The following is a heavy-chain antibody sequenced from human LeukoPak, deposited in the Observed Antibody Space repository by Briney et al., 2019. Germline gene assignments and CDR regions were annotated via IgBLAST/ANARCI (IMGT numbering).Heavy chain of an antibody. CDR2: VSYSGST. Sequence: SETLSLTCTVSGDSISDYYWSWIRQPPGKGLEWIGHVSYSGSTNYNPSLRGRITMSVDMSKNQFSLKLSSVTAADTAVYYCARGRYSWNYGVVFDYWGQGTLVTVSS. CDR3: ARGRYSWNYGVVFDY. D-gene: IGHD1-26*01. CDR1: GDSISDYY. V-gene: IGHV4-59*01. J-gene: IGHJ4*02.